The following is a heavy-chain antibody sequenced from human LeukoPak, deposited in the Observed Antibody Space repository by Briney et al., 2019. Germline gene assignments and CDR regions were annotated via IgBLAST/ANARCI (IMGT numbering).Heavy chain of an antibody. J-gene: IGHJ4*02. Sequence: GGSLRLSCAASGFTFSSYWMSWVRQAPGKGLEWVANIKQDGSEKYYVDSVKGRFTISRDNAKNSLYLQMNSLRAEDTAVYYCAREGPLYYDFWSGYYYFDYWGQGTLVTVPS. CDR2: IKQDGSEK. V-gene: IGHV3-7*01. CDR3: AREGPLYYDFWSGYYYFDY. D-gene: IGHD3-3*01. CDR1: GFTFSSYW.